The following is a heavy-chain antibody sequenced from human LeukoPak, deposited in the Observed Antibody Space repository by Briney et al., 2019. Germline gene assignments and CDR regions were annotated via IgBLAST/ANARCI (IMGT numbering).Heavy chain of an antibody. CDR1: GFTFSSYA. CDR2: ITDSGGNT. V-gene: IGHV3-23*01. J-gene: IGHJ3*02. CDR3: AKEETPWYSGEETGAFDI. Sequence: GGSLRLSCAASGFTFSSYAMSWVRQAPGKGLEWVSVITDSGGNTYYADSVKGRFTISRDNSKNTLYLQMNSLGAEDTAVYYCAKEETPWYSGEETGAFDIWGQGTMVTVSS. D-gene: IGHD1-26*01.